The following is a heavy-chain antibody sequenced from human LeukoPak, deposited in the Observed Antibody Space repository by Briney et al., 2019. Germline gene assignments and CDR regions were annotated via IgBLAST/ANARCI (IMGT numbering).Heavy chain of an antibody. V-gene: IGHV1-2*02. CDR2: INPNSGGT. J-gene: IGHJ6*03. CDR3: ARDPPWYYDSSGYYIDYYYYMDV. CDR1: GYTFTGYY. Sequence: ASVKVSCKASGYTFTGYYMHWVRQAPGQGLEWMGWINPNSGGTNYAQKFQGRVTMTRDTSISTAYMELSRLRSDDTAVHYCARDPPWYYDSSGYYIDYYYYMDVWGKGTTVTVSS. D-gene: IGHD3-22*01.